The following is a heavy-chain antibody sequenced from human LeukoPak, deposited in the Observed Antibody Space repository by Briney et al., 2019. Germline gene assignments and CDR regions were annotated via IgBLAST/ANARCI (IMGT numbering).Heavy chain of an antibody. CDR1: GGSISSSSYY. V-gene: IGHV4-30-4*08. CDR3: ARGWGVDLDI. Sequence: SETLSLTCTVSGGSISSSSYYWGWIRQPPGKGLEWIGYIYRTGSTYYNPSLRSRVSLSLDTSKNQFSVMLTSVTAADTAVYYCARGWGVDLDIWGQGTMVTVSS. CDR2: IYRTGST. J-gene: IGHJ3*02. D-gene: IGHD3-10*01.